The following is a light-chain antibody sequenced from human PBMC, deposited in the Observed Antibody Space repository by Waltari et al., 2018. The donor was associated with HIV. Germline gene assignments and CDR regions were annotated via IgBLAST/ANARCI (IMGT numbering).Light chain of an antibody. Sequence: HSALTQPRSVSGSPGQSVTISCTGTSSDVGGYNYVSWYQQQPGKAPRLILYHVNRRPSGVPGRFSGSKSGNTASLTISGLQAEDEADYYCCSYAGSYTYVFGTGTEVTVL. CDR3: CSYAGSYTYV. CDR2: HVN. CDR1: SSDVGGYNY. V-gene: IGLV2-11*01. J-gene: IGLJ1*01.